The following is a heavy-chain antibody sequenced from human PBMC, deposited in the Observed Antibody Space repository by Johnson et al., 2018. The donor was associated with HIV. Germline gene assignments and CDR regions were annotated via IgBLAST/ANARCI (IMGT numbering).Heavy chain of an antibody. CDR3: VTFYGRDYYDSSGYWALFDI. J-gene: IGHJ3*02. CDR2: ISPDGNNK. CDR1: GFTFTSSA. D-gene: IGHD3-22*01. Sequence: QVQVLESGGGAVQPGRSPRLSCIVSGFTFTSSAMHWVRQAPGKGLEWVAVISPDGNNKNSADSVTGRFTISRDNSKNTLYLQMNSLRAEDTAVYYCVTFYGRDYYDSSGYWALFDIWGQGTMVTVSS. V-gene: IGHV3-30*04.